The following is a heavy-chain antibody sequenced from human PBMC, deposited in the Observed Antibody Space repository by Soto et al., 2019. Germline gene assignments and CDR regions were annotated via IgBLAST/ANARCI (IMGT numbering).Heavy chain of an antibody. CDR2: IYYSGST. J-gene: IGHJ6*02. V-gene: IGHV4-30-4*01. CDR3: VSQPTVTTGYYYYGMDG. Sequence: SETLSLTCTVSGGSISSGDYYWSWIRQPPGKGLERIGYIYYSGSTYYNPSLKSRVTISVDTSKNQFSLKLSTVTAADPAVYYCVSQPTVTTGYYYYGMDGWCQGTTVTVSS. D-gene: IGHD4-17*01. CDR1: GGSISSGDYY.